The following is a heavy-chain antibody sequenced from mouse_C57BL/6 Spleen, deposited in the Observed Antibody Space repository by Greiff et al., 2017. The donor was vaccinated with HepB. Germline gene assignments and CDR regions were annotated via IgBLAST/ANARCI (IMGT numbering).Heavy chain of an antibody. V-gene: IGHV5-4*03. Sequence: EVKLMESGGGLVKPGGSLKLSCAASGFTFSSYAMSWVRQTPEKRLEWVATISDGGSYTYYPDNVKGRFTISRDNAKNNLYLQMSHLKSEDKAMYYCAREGVTTVVARYFDVWGTGTTVTVSS. CDR1: GFTFSSYA. J-gene: IGHJ1*03. D-gene: IGHD1-1*01. CDR2: ISDGGSYT. CDR3: AREGVTTVVARYFDV.